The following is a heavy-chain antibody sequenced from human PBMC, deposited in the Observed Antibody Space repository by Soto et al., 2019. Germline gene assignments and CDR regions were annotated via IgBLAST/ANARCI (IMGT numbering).Heavy chain of an antibody. V-gene: IGHV4-34*01. D-gene: IGHD2-15*01. Sequence: SETLSLTCAVYGGSFSGYYWSWIRQPPGKGLEWIGEINHSGSTNYNPSLKSRVTISVDTSKNQFSLKLSSVTAADTAVYYCARSCGSCYYYYYYYMDVWGKGTTVTVSS. CDR3: ARSCGSCYYYYYYYMDV. CDR2: INHSGST. CDR1: GGSFSGYY. J-gene: IGHJ6*03.